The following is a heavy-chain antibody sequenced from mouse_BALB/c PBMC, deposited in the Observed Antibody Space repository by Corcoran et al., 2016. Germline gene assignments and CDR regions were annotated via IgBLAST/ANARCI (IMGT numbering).Heavy chain of an antibody. CDR3: ARSQLGQRGLFAY. D-gene: IGHD4-1*02. J-gene: IGHJ3*01. V-gene: IGHV8-12*01. CDR2: IYWDDDK. Sequence: QVTLKESGPGILQPSQTLSLTCSFSGFSLSTSGMGVSWIRQPSGKGLEWLAHIYWDDDKRYNPSLKSRLTISKDTSRNQVFLKITSVDTADTATYYCARSQLGQRGLFAYLGQGTLVTVSA. CDR1: GFSLSTSGMG.